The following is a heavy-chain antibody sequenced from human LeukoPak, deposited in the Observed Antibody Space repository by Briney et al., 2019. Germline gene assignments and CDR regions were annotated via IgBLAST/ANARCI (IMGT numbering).Heavy chain of an antibody. CDR3: ARPDGTYYYDSSGYSY. CDR2: INHSGST. Sequence: SETLSLTCAVYGGSFSGYYWGWIRQPPGKGLEWIGEINHSGSTNYNPSLKSRVTISVDTSKNQFSLKLSSVTAADTAVYYCARPDGTYYYDSSGYSYWGQGTLVTVSS. J-gene: IGHJ4*02. V-gene: IGHV4-34*01. D-gene: IGHD3-22*01. CDR1: GGSFSGYY.